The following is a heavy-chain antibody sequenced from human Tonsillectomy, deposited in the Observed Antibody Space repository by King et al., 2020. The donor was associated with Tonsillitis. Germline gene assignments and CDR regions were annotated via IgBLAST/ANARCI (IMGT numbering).Heavy chain of an antibody. D-gene: IGHD6-19*01. V-gene: IGHV3-30*04. CDR2: ISKDGNNT. CDR3: TRGSGILAASSEYY. J-gene: IGHJ4*02. CDR1: GFTFNAYV. Sequence: VQLVESGGGVVQPGRSLRLSCAASGFTFNAYVMHWVRQAPDKGLEWVAVISKDGNNTYYVDSVKGRFTIPRDNSKNTLFLQMDSLRPEDTADYFRTRGSGILAASSEYYWGQGTPVTVSS.